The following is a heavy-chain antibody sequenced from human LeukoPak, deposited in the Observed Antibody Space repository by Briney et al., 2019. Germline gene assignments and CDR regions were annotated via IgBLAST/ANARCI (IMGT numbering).Heavy chain of an antibody. D-gene: IGHD3-22*01. CDR3: TRDLRIAMIADAFDL. CDR2: ISSSSGYI. CDR1: GFTFDDYS. Sequence: AGSLRLSCAASGFTFDDYSMNWVRQAPGKGLEWVSFISSSSGYIFYADSMKGRFTISRDNAKNSLYLQMNSLRAEDTAIYYCTRDLRIAMIADAFDLWGQGTMVTVSS. V-gene: IGHV3-21*01. J-gene: IGHJ3*01.